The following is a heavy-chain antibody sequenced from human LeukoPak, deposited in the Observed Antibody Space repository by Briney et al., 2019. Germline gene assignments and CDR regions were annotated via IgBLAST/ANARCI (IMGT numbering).Heavy chain of an antibody. J-gene: IGHJ6*03. CDR1: GGSISSYY. Sequence: SETLSLTCTVSGGSISSYYWSWIRQPPGKGLEWIGYIHYSGSTNYNPSLKSRVTISVDMSKNQFSLKLSSVTAADTAVYYCARAPGGYSYGANYYYYYMDVWGKGTTVTVSS. V-gene: IGHV4-59*01. CDR2: IHYSGST. CDR3: ARAPGGYSYGANYYYYYMDV. D-gene: IGHD5-18*01.